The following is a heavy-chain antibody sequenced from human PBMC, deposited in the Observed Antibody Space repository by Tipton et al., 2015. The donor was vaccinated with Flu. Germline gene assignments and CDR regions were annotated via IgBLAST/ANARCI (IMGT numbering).Heavy chain of an antibody. CDR1: GFTFSSYG. J-gene: IGHJ4*02. CDR2: IWYDGSNK. Sequence: SLRLSCAASGFTFSSYGMHWVRQAPGKGLEWVAVIWYDGSNKDYADSVKGRFTISRDNSKNTLYVQMNSLRAEDTAVYYCARAPYMHDGSGGHYDYWGQGTLVTVSS. CDR3: ARAPYMHDGSGGHYDY. D-gene: IGHD3-10*01. V-gene: IGHV3-33*01.